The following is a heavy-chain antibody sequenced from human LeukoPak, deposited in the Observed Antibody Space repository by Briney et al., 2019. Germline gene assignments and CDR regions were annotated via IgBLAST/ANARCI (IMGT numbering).Heavy chain of an antibody. CDR2: INYSGSS. D-gene: IGHD3-3*01. J-gene: IGHJ6*03. CDR1: GGSISSYY. Sequence: SETLSLTCTVSGGSISSYYWRWLRQSPGKGLEWIGYINYSGSSNYHPSLESRVTISVDTTKNQFSLKLSSVTAADTAVYYCARQGYSTYYYYMDVWGKGTTVTVS. V-gene: IGHV4-59*08. CDR3: ARQGYSTYYYYMDV.